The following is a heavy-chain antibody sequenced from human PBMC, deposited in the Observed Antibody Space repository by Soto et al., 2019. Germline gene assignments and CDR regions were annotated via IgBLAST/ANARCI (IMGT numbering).Heavy chain of an antibody. Sequence: QVQLVQSGAEVKKPGSSVKVSCKASGGTFSSYAISWVRQAPGQGLEWMGGIIPIFGTANYAQKFQGRVTITADEAPSTAYMELSSLRSEDTAVYSCARDQGANGDYVWYFDLWGRGTLVTVSS. CDR1: GGTFSSYA. V-gene: IGHV1-69*01. CDR2: IIPIFGTA. D-gene: IGHD4-17*01. CDR3: ARDQGANGDYVWYFDL. J-gene: IGHJ2*01.